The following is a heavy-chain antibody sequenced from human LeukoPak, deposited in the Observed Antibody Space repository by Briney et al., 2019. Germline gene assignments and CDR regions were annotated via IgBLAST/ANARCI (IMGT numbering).Heavy chain of an antibody. CDR3: VRDQPIVVVVAATLDY. Sequence: ASVKVSCKASGYTFTGYYMHWVRQAPGQGLEWMGWINPNSGGTNYAQKFQGRVTMTRDTSISTAYMELSRLRSDDTAVYYCVRDQPIVVVVAATLDYWGQGTLVTVSS. CDR1: GYTFTGYY. D-gene: IGHD2-15*01. J-gene: IGHJ4*02. CDR2: INPNSGGT. V-gene: IGHV1-2*02.